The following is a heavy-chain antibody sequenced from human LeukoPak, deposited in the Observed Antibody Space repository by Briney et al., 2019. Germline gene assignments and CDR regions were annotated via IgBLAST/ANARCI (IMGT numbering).Heavy chain of an antibody. Sequence: GASVKVSCKASGYTFTSYDINWVRQATGQGLEWMGWMSAYNGNTNYAQKLQGRVTMTTDTSTSTAYVELRSLRSDDTAVYYCAVDWSLGYWGQGTLVTVSS. CDR3: AVDWSLGY. J-gene: IGHJ4*02. D-gene: IGHD3-9*01. V-gene: IGHV1-18*01. CDR1: GYTFTSYD. CDR2: MSAYNGNT.